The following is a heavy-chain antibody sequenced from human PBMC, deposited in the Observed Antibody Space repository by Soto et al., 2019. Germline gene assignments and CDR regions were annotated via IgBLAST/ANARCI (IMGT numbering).Heavy chain of an antibody. Sequence: QVQLQESGPGLVKPSETLFLTCSVSNGSISGFYWTWIRQPPGKILEWIGYIHYSGRTDYNPSLTSRAPMSVDTSKNQFSLNLKSITAADTAVYYCVRVGVGIGNHFDSWGRGTLVTVSS. D-gene: IGHD1-26*01. CDR1: NGSISGFY. CDR2: IHYSGRT. J-gene: IGHJ4*02. CDR3: VRVGVGIGNHFDS. V-gene: IGHV4-59*12.